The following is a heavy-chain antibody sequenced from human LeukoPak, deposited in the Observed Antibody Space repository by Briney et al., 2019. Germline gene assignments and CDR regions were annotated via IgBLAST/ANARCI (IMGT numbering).Heavy chain of an antibody. CDR3: ARETSQKGAHYMDV. V-gene: IGHV4-34*01. D-gene: IGHD3-16*01. CDR2: INHSGST. J-gene: IGHJ6*03. CDR1: GESFSDFY. Sequence: SEALSLTCAVYGESFSDFYWTWIRQPPGKGLEWIGEINHSGSTNYNPSLKSRVTISVDTSKNQFSLKLSSVTAADTAVYYCARETSQKGAHYMDVWGKGTTVTISS.